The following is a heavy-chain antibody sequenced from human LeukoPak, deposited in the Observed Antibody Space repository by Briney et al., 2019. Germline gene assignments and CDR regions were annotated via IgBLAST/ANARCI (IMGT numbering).Heavy chain of an antibody. V-gene: IGHV4-34*01. Sequence: SETLSLTCAVYGGSFSGYYWSWIRQPPGKGLEWIGEINHSGSTSYNPSLKSRVTISVDTSKNQFSLKLSSVTAADTAVYYCARDSARYSSRRSWFDPWGQGTLVTVSS. J-gene: IGHJ5*02. CDR1: GGSFSGYY. CDR3: ARDSARYSSRRSWFDP. CDR2: INHSGST. D-gene: IGHD6-13*01.